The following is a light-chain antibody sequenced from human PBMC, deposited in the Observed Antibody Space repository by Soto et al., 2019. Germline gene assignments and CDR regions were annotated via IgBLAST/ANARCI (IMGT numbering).Light chain of an antibody. Sequence: GDRVTITCRASQSISSWVAWYQQKPGKGPKLLIYKASHLESGVPSRISGSGSGTEFTLTIRTGHCVELATAYCHPRNVYMYTFGYG. CDR1: QSISSW. CDR2: KAS. J-gene: IGKJ1*01. CDR3: HPRNVYMYT. V-gene: IGKV1-5*03.